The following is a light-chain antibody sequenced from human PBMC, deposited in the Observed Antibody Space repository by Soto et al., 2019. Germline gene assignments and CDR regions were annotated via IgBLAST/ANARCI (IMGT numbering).Light chain of an antibody. J-gene: IGLJ2*01. Sequence: QSALTQPASVSGSPGQSITISCTGASSDVGVYDSVSWYQQHPGKAPQLIIYDVSDRPSGVSSRFSGSKSGNTASLTISGLQAEDEADYYCSSYTTTNTLDVIFGGGTKLTVL. CDR3: SSYTTTNTLDVI. CDR1: SSDVGVYDS. V-gene: IGLV2-14*03. CDR2: DVS.